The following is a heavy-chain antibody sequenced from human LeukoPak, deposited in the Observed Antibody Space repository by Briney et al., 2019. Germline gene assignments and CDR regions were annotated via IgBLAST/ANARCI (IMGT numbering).Heavy chain of an antibody. V-gene: IGHV3-23*01. CDR3: AKQRRIRGYSYGFDP. J-gene: IGHJ5*02. Sequence: PGGSLRLSCAASGFTFSSYAMSWVRQAPGEGLEWVSAISGSGGSTYYADSVKGRFTISRDNSKNTLYLQMNSLRAEDTAVYYCAKQRRIRGYSYGFDPWGQGTLVTVSS. CDR2: ISGSGGST. CDR1: GFTFSSYA. D-gene: IGHD5-18*01.